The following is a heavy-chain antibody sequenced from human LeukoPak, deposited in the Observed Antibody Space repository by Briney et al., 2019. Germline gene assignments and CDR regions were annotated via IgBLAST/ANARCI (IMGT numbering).Heavy chain of an antibody. Sequence: ASVKVSCKVSGYTLTELSMHWVRQAPGKGLEWMGGFDPEDGETIYAQKFQGRVTMTEDTSTDTAYMELSSLRSDDTAVYYCARDGHRRYYYDSSVYRFDYWGQGTLVTASS. D-gene: IGHD3-22*01. CDR2: FDPEDGET. CDR1: GYTLTELS. V-gene: IGHV1-24*01. CDR3: ARDGHRRYYYDSSVYRFDY. J-gene: IGHJ4*02.